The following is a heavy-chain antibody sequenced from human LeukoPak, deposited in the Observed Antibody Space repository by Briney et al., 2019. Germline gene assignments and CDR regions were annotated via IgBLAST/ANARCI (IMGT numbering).Heavy chain of an antibody. CDR3: ASNWYSSSWYDY. D-gene: IGHD6-13*01. CDR1: GGSISSYY. Sequence: SETLSLTCTVSGGSISSYYWSWIRQPPGKGLEWIGYTYYSGSTNYNPSLKSRVTISVDTSKNQFSLKLSSVTAADTAVYYCASNWYSSSWYDYWGQGTLVTVSS. CDR2: TYYSGST. V-gene: IGHV4-59*01. J-gene: IGHJ4*02.